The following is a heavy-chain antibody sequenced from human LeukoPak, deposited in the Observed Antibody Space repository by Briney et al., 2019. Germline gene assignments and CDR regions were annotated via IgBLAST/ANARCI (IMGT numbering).Heavy chain of an antibody. J-gene: IGHJ4*02. Sequence: GASVKVSCKASGYTFTSYGISWVRQAPGQGLEWMGWISAYNGNTNCAQKLQGRVTMTTDTSTSTAYMELRSLRSDDTAVYYCARDRRRANYYDSSGYYSDYWGQGTLVTVSS. CDR1: GYTFTSYG. V-gene: IGHV1-18*01. D-gene: IGHD3-22*01. CDR3: ARDRRRANYYDSSGYYSDY. CDR2: ISAYNGNT.